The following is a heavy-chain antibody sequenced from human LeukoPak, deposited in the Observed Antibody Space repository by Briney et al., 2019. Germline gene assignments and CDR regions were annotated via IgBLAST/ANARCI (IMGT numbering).Heavy chain of an antibody. CDR2: IGIADDT. V-gene: IGHV3-13*01. Sequence: GGSLRLSCAASGFTFRNYDMHWVRQFPGRGLEWVSAIGIADDTHYPDSVKGRFTISRENAKNSHFLQMNSLRVEDTAFYYCARGFRNGPFDCWGQGTLVTVSS. D-gene: IGHD2-8*01. J-gene: IGHJ4*02. CDR3: ARGFRNGPFDC. CDR1: GFTFRNYD.